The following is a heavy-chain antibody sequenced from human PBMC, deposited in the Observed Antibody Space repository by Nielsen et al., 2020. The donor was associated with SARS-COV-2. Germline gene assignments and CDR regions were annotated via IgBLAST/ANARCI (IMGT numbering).Heavy chain of an antibody. J-gene: IGHJ3*02. D-gene: IGHD3-16*02. CDR2: INWNGGST. V-gene: IGHV3-20*01. Sequence: GGSLRFSCAASGFTFDDYGMSWVRQAPGKGLEWVSGINWNGGSTGYADSVKGRFTISRDNAKNSLYLQMNSLRAEDTALYHCATLPGDAFDIWGQGTMVTVSS. CDR3: ATLPGDAFDI. CDR1: GFTFDDYG.